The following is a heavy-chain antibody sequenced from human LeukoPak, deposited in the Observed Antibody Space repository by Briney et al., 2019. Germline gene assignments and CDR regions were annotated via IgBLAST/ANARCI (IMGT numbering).Heavy chain of an antibody. V-gene: IGHV3-74*01. D-gene: IGHD4-17*01. CDR3: AKGLYYGDYENWFDP. J-gene: IGHJ5*02. CDR2: INSDGSST. CDR1: GFTFSSYW. Sequence: GGSLRLSCAASGFTFSSYWMHWVRQAPGKGLVWVSRINSDGSSTSYADSVKGRFTISRDNAKNTLYLQMNSLRAEDTALYYCAKGLYYGDYENWFDPWGQGTLVTVSS.